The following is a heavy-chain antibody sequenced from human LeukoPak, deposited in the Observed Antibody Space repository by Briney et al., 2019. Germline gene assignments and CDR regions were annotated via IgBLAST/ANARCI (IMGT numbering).Heavy chain of an antibody. CDR2: ISSSSHSI. CDR3: AKDRERSLRSTSCAYDH. Sequence: GGSLRLSCAASGFAFSNYNMNWVRQAPGKGLEWVSYISSSSHSIYYADSVKGRFTVSRDNSKNTLYLQMNSLRPEDTAVYYCAKDRERSLRSTSCAYDHWGQGTLVTVSS. D-gene: IGHD2-2*01. J-gene: IGHJ4*02. CDR1: GFAFSNYN. V-gene: IGHV3-48*01.